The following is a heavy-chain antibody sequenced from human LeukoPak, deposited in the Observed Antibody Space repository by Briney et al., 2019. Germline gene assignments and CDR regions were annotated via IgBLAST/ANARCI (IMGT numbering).Heavy chain of an antibody. Sequence: AGGSLRLSCAASGFTFSSYAMSWVHQAPGKGLEWVSAISGSGGSTYYADSVKGRFTISRDNSKNTLYLQMDSLRAEDTAVYYCAKGMNRAAAGYFDYWGQGTLVTVSS. CDR3: AKGMNRAAAGYFDY. V-gene: IGHV3-23*01. CDR1: GFTFSSYA. J-gene: IGHJ4*02. D-gene: IGHD6-13*01. CDR2: ISGSGGST.